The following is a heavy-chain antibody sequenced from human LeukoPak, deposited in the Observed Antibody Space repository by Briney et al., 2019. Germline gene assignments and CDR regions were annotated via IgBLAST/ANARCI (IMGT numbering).Heavy chain of an antibody. CDR2: IWYDGSNK. Sequence: GGSLRLSCAASGFTFSSYGMHWVRQAPGKGLEWVAVIWYDGSNKYYADSVKGRFTISRDNSKNTLYLQMNSLRAEDTAVYYCARAYCGGDCYSWYYYGMDVWGQGTTVTVSS. CDR3: ARAYCGGDCYSWYYYGMDV. CDR1: GFTFSSYG. J-gene: IGHJ6*02. V-gene: IGHV3-33*01. D-gene: IGHD2-21*02.